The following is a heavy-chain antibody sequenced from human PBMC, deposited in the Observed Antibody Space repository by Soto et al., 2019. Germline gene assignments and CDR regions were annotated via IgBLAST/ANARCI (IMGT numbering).Heavy chain of an antibody. D-gene: IGHD6-13*01. J-gene: IGHJ4*02. CDR2: VHFSGST. Sequence: SETLSLTCTVSGGSFSSFYWSWIRQPPGKGLEWIGNVHFSGSTDYNPSLRSRVSISLDTSTNKFSLNLSSVTAADTAVYFCAREFGFEAAEFDYWGQGALVTVSS. CDR3: AREFGFEAAEFDY. CDR1: GGSFSSFY. V-gene: IGHV4-59*01.